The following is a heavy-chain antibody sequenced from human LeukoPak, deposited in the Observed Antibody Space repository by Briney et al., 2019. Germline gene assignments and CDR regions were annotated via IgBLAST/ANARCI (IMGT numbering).Heavy chain of an antibody. CDR3: TSRGDYSRTYFDY. J-gene: IGHJ4*02. CDR2: IKSKTDGGTT. V-gene: IGHV3-15*01. Sequence: GGSLRFSCAASGFTFSNAWMSWVRQAPGKGLEWVGRIKSKTDGGTTDYAAPVKGRFTISRDDSKNTLYLQMNSLKTEDTAVYYCTSRGDYSRTYFDYWGQGTLVTVSS. D-gene: IGHD4-17*01. CDR1: GFTFSNAW.